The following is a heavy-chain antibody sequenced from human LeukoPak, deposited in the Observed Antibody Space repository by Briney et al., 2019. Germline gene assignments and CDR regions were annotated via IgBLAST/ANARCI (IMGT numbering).Heavy chain of an antibody. Sequence: ASVKVSCKASGYTFTGYYMHWVRQAPGQGLEWMGWINPNSGGTNYAQKFQGRVTMTRDTSISTAYMELGSLRSDDTAVYYCARAGAVVDNWFDPWGQGTLVTVSS. D-gene: IGHD2-15*01. CDR3: ARAGAVVDNWFDP. CDR2: INPNSGGT. V-gene: IGHV1-2*02. J-gene: IGHJ5*02. CDR1: GYTFTGYY.